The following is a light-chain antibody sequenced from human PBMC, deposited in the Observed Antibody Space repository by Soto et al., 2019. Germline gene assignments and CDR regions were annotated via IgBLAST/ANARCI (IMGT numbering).Light chain of an antibody. Sequence: QSVLTQPPSMSAAPGQTVTISCSGGSSNIGNHYVSWYQQVPGTAPKLLIYDNDKRPSGIPDRFSGSKSGTSATLAITGLQPGDEGDYYCGTWDTSLRTGWVFGGGTKLTVL. V-gene: IGLV1-51*01. J-gene: IGLJ3*02. CDR3: GTWDTSLRTGWV. CDR2: DND. CDR1: SSNIGNHY.